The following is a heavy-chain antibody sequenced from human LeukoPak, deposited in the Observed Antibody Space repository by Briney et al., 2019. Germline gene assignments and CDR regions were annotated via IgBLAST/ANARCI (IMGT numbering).Heavy chain of an antibody. J-gene: IGHJ4*02. CDR3: ATDYTPYVGASAD. Sequence: PGGSLRLSCAASGFTFSNYAMSWVRQTPGKGLEWVSTITESGDNTHYTESVKGRFTFSRDNSRNTMYLQMSSLRAEDTAIYYCATDYTPYVGASADWGQGTLVTVSS. CDR1: GFTFSNYA. V-gene: IGHV3-23*01. CDR2: ITESGDNT. D-gene: IGHD1-26*01.